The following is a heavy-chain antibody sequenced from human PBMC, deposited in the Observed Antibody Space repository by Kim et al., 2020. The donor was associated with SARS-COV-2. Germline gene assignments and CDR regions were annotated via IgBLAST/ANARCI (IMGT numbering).Heavy chain of an antibody. CDR3: ARGPHYYDSRLLRY. V-gene: IGHV4-34*01. Sequence: SETLSLTCAVYGGSFSGYYWSWIRQPPGKGLEWIGEINHSGSTNYNPSLKSRVTISVDTSKNQFSLKLSSVTAADTAVYYCARGPHYYDSRLLRYWGQGTLVTVSS. CDR1: GGSFSGYY. D-gene: IGHD3-22*01. CDR2: INHSGST. J-gene: IGHJ4*02.